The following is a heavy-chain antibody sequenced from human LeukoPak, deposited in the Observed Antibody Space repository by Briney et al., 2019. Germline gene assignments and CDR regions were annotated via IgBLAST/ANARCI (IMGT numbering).Heavy chain of an antibody. CDR3: TRDRGYCSSTSCYSAIYYYYGMDV. J-gene: IGHJ6*02. V-gene: IGHV3-49*03. CDR2: IRSKAYGGTT. Sequence: GGSLRLSCTASGFTFGDYAMSWFRQAPGKGLEWVGFIRSKAYGGTTEYAASVKGRFTISRDDSKSIAYLQMNSLKTEDTAVYYCTRDRGYCSSTSCYSAIYYYYGMDVWGQGTTVTVSS. CDR1: GFTFGDYA. D-gene: IGHD2-2*01.